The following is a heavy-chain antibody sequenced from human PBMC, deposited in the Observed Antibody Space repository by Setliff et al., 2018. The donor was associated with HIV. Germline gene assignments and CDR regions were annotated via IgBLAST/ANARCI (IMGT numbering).Heavy chain of an antibody. CDR3: ARGGVCTSSSCGGIYYYGMDV. Sequence: SVKVSCKASGGTFSTNAVSWVRQAPGQGLEWMGGIIPLLGKANYAQKFQGRVTITADESTSTVYMGLSSLRSADTAVYYCARGGVCTSSSCGGIYYYGMDVWSQGTTVTVSS. V-gene: IGHV1-69*10. CDR1: GGTFSTNA. D-gene: IGHD2-2*01. CDR2: IIPLLGKA. J-gene: IGHJ6*02.